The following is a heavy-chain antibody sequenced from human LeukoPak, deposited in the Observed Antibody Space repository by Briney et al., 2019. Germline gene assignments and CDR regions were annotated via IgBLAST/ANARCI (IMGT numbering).Heavy chain of an antibody. D-gene: IGHD2-21*02. V-gene: IGHV3-30*18. CDR1: GFTFSSYG. Sequence: GGSLRLSCAASGFTFSSYGMHWVRQAPGKGLEWVAVISYDGSNKYYADSVKGRFTISRDNSKNTLYLQMNSLRAEDTAVYYCAKELSGLIVVVTNYFDYWGQGTLVTVSS. CDR3: AKELSGLIVVVTNYFDY. CDR2: ISYDGSNK. J-gene: IGHJ4*02.